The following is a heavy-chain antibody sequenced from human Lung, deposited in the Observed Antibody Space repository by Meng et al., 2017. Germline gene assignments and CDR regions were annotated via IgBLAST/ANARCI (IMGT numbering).Heavy chain of an antibody. CDR3: ARDLKPEGIATEYLDY. Sequence: QVQVEQSGAEVRNPGASVKVTCKTSGYTFIRHGITWVRQAPGQGLEWMGWISVHNGNTNYAEKFQGRVTMTTDTSTNTAYMELRSLTSDDTAVYYCARDLKPEGIATEYLDYWGQGTLVTVSS. D-gene: IGHD6-13*01. CDR1: GYTFIRHG. V-gene: IGHV1-18*01. CDR2: ISVHNGNT. J-gene: IGHJ4*02.